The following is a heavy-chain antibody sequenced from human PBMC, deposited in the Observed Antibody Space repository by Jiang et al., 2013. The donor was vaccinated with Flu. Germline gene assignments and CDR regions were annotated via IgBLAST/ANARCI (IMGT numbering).Heavy chain of an antibody. CDR3: ARDIPGEGVNCDY. D-gene: IGHD7-27*01. CDR1: GGSVSSGYW. CDR2: IYPDGRT. J-gene: IGHJ4*02. V-gene: IGHV4-4*02. Sequence: KPSETLSLTCAVSGGSVSSGYWWTWVRQFPGKGLEWIGEIYPDGRTNYKPSLKSQVTLSLDKSKNQFSLSLSSVTAADTAIYYCARDIPGEGVNCDYWGQGTMVTVSS.